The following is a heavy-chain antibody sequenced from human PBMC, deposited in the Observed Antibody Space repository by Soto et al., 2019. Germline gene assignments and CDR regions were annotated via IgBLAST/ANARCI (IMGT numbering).Heavy chain of an antibody. V-gene: IGHV3-30*18. J-gene: IGHJ4*02. D-gene: IGHD3-3*01. CDR3: AKDGYDFWSGAFAWDFDY. CDR1: GFTFSSYG. CDR2: ISYDGSNK. Sequence: ESGGGVVQPGRSLRLSCAASGFTFSSYGMHWVRQAPGKGLEWVAVISYDGSNKYYADSVKGRFTISRDNSKNTLYLQMNSLRAEDTAVYYCAKDGYDFWSGAFAWDFDYWGQGTLVTVSS.